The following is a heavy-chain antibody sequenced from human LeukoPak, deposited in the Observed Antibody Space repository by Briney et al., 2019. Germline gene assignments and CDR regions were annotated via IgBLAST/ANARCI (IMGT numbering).Heavy chain of an antibody. V-gene: IGHV4-59*08. Sequence: SETLSLTCTVSGGSISTYYWSWIRQPPGKGLEWIAYIHYSGSTNYNPSLKSRVTISVDTSKNQFSLRLSSVTAADTAVYYCARHSSVYGSGSYLHYWGQGTLVTVSS. CDR1: GGSISTYY. CDR3: ARHSSVYGSGSYLHY. J-gene: IGHJ4*02. CDR2: IHYSGST. D-gene: IGHD3-10*01.